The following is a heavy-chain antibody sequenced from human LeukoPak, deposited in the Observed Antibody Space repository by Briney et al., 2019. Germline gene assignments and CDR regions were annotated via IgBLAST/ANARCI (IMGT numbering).Heavy chain of an antibody. Sequence: GGSLRLSCAASGFTFSSYSMNWVRRAPGKGLEWVSYISSSRNYIFYADSVKGRLTISRDNAKNSLYLQMNSLRAEDTAVYYCARDPYYYDSSGYYGEGFDYWGQGTLVTVSS. CDR3: ARDPYYYDSSGYYGEGFDY. V-gene: IGHV3-21*01. CDR2: ISSSRNYI. D-gene: IGHD3-22*01. CDR1: GFTFSSYS. J-gene: IGHJ4*02.